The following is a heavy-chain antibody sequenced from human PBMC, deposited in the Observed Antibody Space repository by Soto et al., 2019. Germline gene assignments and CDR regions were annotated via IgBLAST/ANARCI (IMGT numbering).Heavy chain of an antibody. CDR1: GDSVSSDSAA. CDR3: ARGSTVTTGFDY. J-gene: IGHJ4*02. Sequence: PLQTLSLTCAISGDSVSSDSAAWNWIRQSPSRGLEWLGRTYYRSKWYYSYAVSLKSRMTINPDTSKNQFSLQLNSVTPDDTAVYYCARGSTVTTGFDYWGQGTLVTVSS. CDR2: TYYRSKWYY. D-gene: IGHD4-17*01. V-gene: IGHV6-1*01.